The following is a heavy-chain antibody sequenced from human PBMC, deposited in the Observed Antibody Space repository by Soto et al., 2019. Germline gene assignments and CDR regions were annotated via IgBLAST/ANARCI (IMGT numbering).Heavy chain of an antibody. J-gene: IGHJ4*02. D-gene: IGHD6-19*01. V-gene: IGHV3-23*01. CDR3: AKEGSSGWHFFDY. Sequence: PGGSLRLSCSASGFTFSNYGMHWVRQAPGKGLEWVAAICGNGGNTYYADSVKGRFTISRDNSKNTVYLQMNSLRAEDTDVYYCAKEGSSGWHFFDYWGQGTLVTVSS. CDR2: ICGNGGNT. CDR1: GFTFSNYG.